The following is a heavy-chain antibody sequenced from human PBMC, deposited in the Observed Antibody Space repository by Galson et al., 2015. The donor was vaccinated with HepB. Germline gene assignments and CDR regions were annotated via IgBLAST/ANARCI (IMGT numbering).Heavy chain of an antibody. D-gene: IGHD1-26*01. CDR2: INPNSAGT. J-gene: IGHJ3*01. CDR1: GYTLTDHY. Sequence: SVKVSCKASGYTLTDHYMHWVRQAPGQGLEWMGRINPNSAGTNYAQKFQDRAIMTRDTSISTVYMELSRLRSDDTAVYFCARDGESGSDDFDVWGQGTKVTVSS. V-gene: IGHV1-2*06. CDR3: ARDGESGSDDFDV.